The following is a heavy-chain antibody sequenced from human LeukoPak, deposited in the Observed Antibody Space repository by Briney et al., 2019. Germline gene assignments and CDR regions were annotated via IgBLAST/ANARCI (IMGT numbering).Heavy chain of an antibody. J-gene: IGHJ5*02. Sequence: GGSLRLFCAASGFTFSSYGMHWVRQAPGKGLEGGAVIWYDGSNKYYADSVKGRFTISRDNSKNTLYLQMNSLRAEDTAVYYCAKGGYSYQNWFDPWGQGTLVTVSS. V-gene: IGHV3-33*06. CDR2: IWYDGSNK. D-gene: IGHD5-18*01. CDR3: AKGGYSYQNWFDP. CDR1: GFTFSSYG.